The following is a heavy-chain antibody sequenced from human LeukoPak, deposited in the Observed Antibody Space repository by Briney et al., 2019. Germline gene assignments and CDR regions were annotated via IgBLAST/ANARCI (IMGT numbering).Heavy chain of an antibody. J-gene: IGHJ4*02. CDR2: IKSKTDGGTT. Sequence: GGSLRLSCAASGFTFSSYAMSWVRQAPGKGLEWVGRIKSKTDGGTTDYAAPVKGRFTISRDDSKNTLYLQMNSLKTEDTAVYYCTTDPSIAVAYWGQGTLVTVSS. CDR3: TTDPSIAVAY. CDR1: GFTFSSYA. D-gene: IGHD6-19*01. V-gene: IGHV3-15*01.